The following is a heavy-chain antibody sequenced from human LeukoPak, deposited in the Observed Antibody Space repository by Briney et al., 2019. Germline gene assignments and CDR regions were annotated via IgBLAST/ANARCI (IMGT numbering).Heavy chain of an antibody. V-gene: IGHV4-38-2*02. Sequence: SETLSLTCSVSDYFISGGYYWGWIRKPPGKGLEWIGSIYHSESTYYNPSLKSRVTISVDTSKNQFSLNLTSVTTADTAVYYCARGRLQSLDNWGQGTLVTVSS. CDR3: ARGRLQSLDN. CDR1: DYFISGGYY. J-gene: IGHJ4*02. D-gene: IGHD4-11*01. CDR2: IYHSEST.